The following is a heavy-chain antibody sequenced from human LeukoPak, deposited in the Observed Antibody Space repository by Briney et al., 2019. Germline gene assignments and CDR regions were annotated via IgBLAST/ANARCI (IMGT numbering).Heavy chain of an antibody. CDR2: ISSSSSTI. CDR1: GFTFSSYS. V-gene: IGHV3-48*04. CDR3: ARAPTVLVGYCSSSSCQADY. Sequence: QTGGSLRLSCAASGFTFSSYSMNWVRQAPGKGLEWVSYISSSSSTIYYADSVRGRFTISRDNAENSLYLQMHSLRVEDTAVYYCARAPTVLVGYCSSSSCQADYWGQGTLVTVSS. D-gene: IGHD2-2*01. J-gene: IGHJ4*02.